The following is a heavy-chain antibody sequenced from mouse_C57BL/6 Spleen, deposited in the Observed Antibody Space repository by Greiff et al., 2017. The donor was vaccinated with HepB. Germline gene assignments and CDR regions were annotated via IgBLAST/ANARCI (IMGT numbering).Heavy chain of an antibody. J-gene: IGHJ2*01. V-gene: IGHV1-18*01. CDR3: ARRRIYYGTYEGYYFDY. Sequence: VQLKQSGPELVKPGASVKIPCKASGYTFTDYNMDWVKQSHGKSLEWIGDINPNNGGTIYNQKFKGKATLTVDKSSSTAYMELRSLTSEDTAVYYCARRRIYYGTYEGYYFDYWGQGTTLTVSS. D-gene: IGHD2-1*01. CDR2: INPNNGGT. CDR1: GYTFTDYN.